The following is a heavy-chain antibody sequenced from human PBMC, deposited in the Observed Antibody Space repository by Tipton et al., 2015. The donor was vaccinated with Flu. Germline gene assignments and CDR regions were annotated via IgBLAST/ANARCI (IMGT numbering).Heavy chain of an antibody. CDR1: GVSISSYY. Sequence: LRLSCTVSGVSISSYYWSWIRQPPAKGLEWIGYIYYSGSTNYNPSLKSRVTISVDMSKNQFSLNLSTVTAADTAVYYCARALVITTTMGCDWFDPWGQGTLVTFSP. CDR3: ARALVITTTMGCDWFDP. J-gene: IGHJ5*02. D-gene: IGHD3-10*01. V-gene: IGHV4-59*01. CDR2: IYYSGST.